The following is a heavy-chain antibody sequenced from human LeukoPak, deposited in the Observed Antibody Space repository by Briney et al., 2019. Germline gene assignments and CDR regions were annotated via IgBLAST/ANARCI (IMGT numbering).Heavy chain of an antibody. V-gene: IGHV1-2*02. D-gene: IGHD2-2*01. J-gene: IGHJ4*02. CDR2: INPNSGGT. CDR1: GYTFTGYY. CDR3: ARARGSAAMPGGY. Sequence: ASVKVSCKASGYTFTGYYMHWVRQAPGQGLEWMGWINPNSGGTNYAQKFRGRVTMTRDTSISTAYMELSRLRSDDTAVYYCARARGSAAMPGGYWGQGTLVTVSS.